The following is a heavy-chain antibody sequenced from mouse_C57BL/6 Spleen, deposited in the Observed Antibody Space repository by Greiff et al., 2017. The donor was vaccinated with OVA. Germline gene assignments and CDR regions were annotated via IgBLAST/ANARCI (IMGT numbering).Heavy chain of an antibody. J-gene: IGHJ4*01. CDR3: ARRGYYGYDEDYAMDY. CDR2: IYPGSGNT. D-gene: IGHD2-2*01. CDR1: GYTFTDYY. Sequence: VQLQESGAELVRPGASVKLSCKASGYTFTDYYINWVKQRPGQGLEWIARIYPGSGNTYYNEKFKGKATLTAEKSSSTAYMQLSSLTSEDSAVYFCARRGYYGYDEDYAMDYWGQGTSVTVSS. V-gene: IGHV1-76*01.